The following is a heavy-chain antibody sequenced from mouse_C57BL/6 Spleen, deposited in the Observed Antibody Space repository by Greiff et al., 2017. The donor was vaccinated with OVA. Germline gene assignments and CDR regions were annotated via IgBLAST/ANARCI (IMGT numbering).Heavy chain of an antibody. CDR3: ARSMTFYAMDY. J-gene: IGHJ4*01. CDR2: IYPRVGST. Sequence: QVQLKQSGPELVQPGASVKLSCKASGYTFTSYDINWVKQRPGQGLEWIGWIYPRVGSTKYNEKFKGKSTLTVDTSSSTAYMELHSLTSEDSAVYFCARSMTFYAMDYWGQGTSVTVSS. CDR1: GYTFTSYD. V-gene: IGHV1-85*01.